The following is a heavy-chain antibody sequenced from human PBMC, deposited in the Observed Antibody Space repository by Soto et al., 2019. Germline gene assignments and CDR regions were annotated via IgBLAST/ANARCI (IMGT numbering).Heavy chain of an antibody. Sequence: PSLTCTVVGCPISSYYWSWIRQAPGKGLDWIGYVFDSGSTYDNAYLKCRVTSSVDTSNDQFSLNLRSLTAADTAVYYCARDQQGVINDWGHGTTVTVSS. CDR3: ARDQQGVIND. D-gene: IGHD3-10*01. CDR2: VFDSGST. CDR1: GCPISSYY. V-gene: IGHV4-59*01. J-gene: IGHJ6*02.